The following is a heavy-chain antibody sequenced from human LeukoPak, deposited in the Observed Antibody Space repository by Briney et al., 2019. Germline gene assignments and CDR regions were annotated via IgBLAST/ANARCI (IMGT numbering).Heavy chain of an antibody. CDR1: GGTIYSYY. CDR3: ARMTTAHDAFDI. D-gene: IGHD4-17*01. J-gene: IGHJ3*02. CDR2: IYYSGSA. Sequence: PSETVSLTCTGSGGTIYSYYWSWVRQPPGKGLEWIGYIYYSGSANYNPSLKSRVTISVDTSKNQFSLKLSSVTAADTAVYYCARMTTAHDAFDIWGQGTMVTVSS. V-gene: IGHV4-59*01.